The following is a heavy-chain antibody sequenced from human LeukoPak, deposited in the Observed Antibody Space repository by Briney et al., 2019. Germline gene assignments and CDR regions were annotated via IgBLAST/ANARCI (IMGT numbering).Heavy chain of an antibody. J-gene: IGHJ4*02. CDR1: GFTVSSNY. D-gene: IGHD3-9*01. CDR2: IYRGGST. V-gene: IGHV3-66*01. Sequence: PGGSPRLSCAASGFTVSSNYMSWVRQAPGKGLEWVSVIYRGGSTYYADSVKGRFTISRDNSKNTLYLQMNSLRAEDTAVYYCARSMTGYPPYYFDYWGQGTLVTVSS. CDR3: ARSMTGYPPYYFDY.